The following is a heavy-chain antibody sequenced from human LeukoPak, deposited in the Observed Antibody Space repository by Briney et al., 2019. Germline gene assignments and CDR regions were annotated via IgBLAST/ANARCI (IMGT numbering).Heavy chain of an antibody. D-gene: IGHD6-6*01. Sequence: GGSLRLSCAASGFIFSSYAMSWVRQAPGKGLEWVSAISGRGGSTYYADSVKGRFTISRDNSKNTLYLQMNSLRAEDTAVYYCAKEVVAARRYYYYGMDVWGQGTTVTVSS. V-gene: IGHV3-23*01. CDR1: GFIFSSYA. CDR2: ISGRGGST. J-gene: IGHJ6*02. CDR3: AKEVVAARRYYYYGMDV.